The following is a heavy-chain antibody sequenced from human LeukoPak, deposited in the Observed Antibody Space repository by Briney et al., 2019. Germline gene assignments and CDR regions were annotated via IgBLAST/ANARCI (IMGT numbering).Heavy chain of an antibody. V-gene: IGHV3-48*01. CDR3: DRDRASNDYTNWLDP. CDR1: GFTLKNSA. Sequence: GGSLRLSCVGSGFTLKNSAMNLVRQAPGKGLEWLSYISGRSDTIYYADSVKGRFTISIDNANNSLYLQMNSLRAEDQAVYYCDRDRASNDYTNWLDPWGQGTLVTVSS. D-gene: IGHD1-1*01. J-gene: IGHJ5*02. CDR2: ISGRSDTI.